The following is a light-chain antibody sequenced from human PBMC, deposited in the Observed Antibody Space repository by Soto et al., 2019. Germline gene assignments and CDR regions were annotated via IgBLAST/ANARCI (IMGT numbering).Light chain of an antibody. V-gene: IGKV3-20*01. Sequence: ILMTQSPSTLSLSPGERATLSCRASQSVSSDLAWYHQKPGQAPRLLIYGASTRATGIPARFSGSGSGTDFTLTISRLEPEDFEVYYCQQYGSSPRTFGQGTKVDIK. J-gene: IGKJ1*01. CDR1: QSVSSD. CDR3: QQYGSSPRT. CDR2: GAS.